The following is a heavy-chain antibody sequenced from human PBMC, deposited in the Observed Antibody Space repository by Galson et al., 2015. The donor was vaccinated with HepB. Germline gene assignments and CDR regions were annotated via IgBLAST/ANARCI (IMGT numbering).Heavy chain of an antibody. CDR1: GFNFSRFW. CDR3: ARAEVFLRRGYPYYYGLDV. J-gene: IGHJ6*02. V-gene: IGHV3-7*01. Sequence: SLRLSCAVSGFNFSRFWMSWVRQAPGKGLGWVANINQDGSETYFEDSMRGRFTISRDNSKNSLGLHMNSPRVEDTAVYYCARAEVFLRRGYPYYYGLDVWGHGTTVTVSS. D-gene: IGHD2/OR15-2a*01. CDR2: INQDGSET.